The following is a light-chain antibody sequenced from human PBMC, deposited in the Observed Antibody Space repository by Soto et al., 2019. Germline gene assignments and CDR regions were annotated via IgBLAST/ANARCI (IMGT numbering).Light chain of an antibody. CDR1: SSDVGGYSY. J-gene: IGLJ2*01. V-gene: IGLV2-14*01. CDR3: SSYTSSSTLGV. Sequence: QSVLTQPASVSGSPGQSITISCTGTSSDVGGYSYVSWYQQHPGKAPKLMIYEVSNRPSGVSNRFSGSKSGNTASLTISGLQAEDEADYYCSSYTSSSTLGVFGGGTK. CDR2: EVS.